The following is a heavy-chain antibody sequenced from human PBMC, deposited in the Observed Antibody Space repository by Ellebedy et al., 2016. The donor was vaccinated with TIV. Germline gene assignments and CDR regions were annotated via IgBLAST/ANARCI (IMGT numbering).Heavy chain of an antibody. CDR3: TRAYYDILAGYYTRWFDP. D-gene: IGHD3-9*01. V-gene: IGHV1-46*01. Sequence: ASVKVSXXASGYTFTSHYLHWVRQAPGQGLEWMGIINPNGGGTDYAQKFQGRVTMTRDTSTSTVYLELSSLRSEDTAVYYCTRAYYDILAGYYTRWFDPWGQGTLVTVSS. J-gene: IGHJ5*02. CDR2: INPNGGGT. CDR1: GYTFTSHY.